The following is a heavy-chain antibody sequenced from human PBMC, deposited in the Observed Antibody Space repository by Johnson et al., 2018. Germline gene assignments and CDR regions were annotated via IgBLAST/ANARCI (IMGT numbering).Heavy chain of an antibody. J-gene: IGHJ3*02. CDR3: ANTHVEMATIGGAFDI. Sequence: QVQLVESGGGVVQXGRSLRLSCAASGFTFSSYGMHWVRQAPGKGLEWVALISYDGNNKYYIDSVKGRFTISRDNSRNTLSLQMNRLRAEDSAVYYCANTHVEMATIGGAFDIWGQGTTVTVSS. CDR2: ISYDGNNK. CDR1: GFTFSSYG. D-gene: IGHD5-24*01. V-gene: IGHV3-30*18.